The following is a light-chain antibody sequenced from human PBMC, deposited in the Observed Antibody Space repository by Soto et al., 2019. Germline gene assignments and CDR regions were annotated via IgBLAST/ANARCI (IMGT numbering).Light chain of an antibody. V-gene: IGKV4-1*01. CDR3: QQYYSSSLT. CDR2: WAS. Sequence: DIVMTQSPDSLAVSLGERATIKFRSRQSILKSSIKKNSLAWYQQKPGQPPRXIIYWASTRDSGVPDRFSGSGSGTDCTLTITRLQAEDVAVYYCQQYYSSSLTFGGGTKVDIK. J-gene: IGKJ4*01. CDR1: QSILKSSIKKNS.